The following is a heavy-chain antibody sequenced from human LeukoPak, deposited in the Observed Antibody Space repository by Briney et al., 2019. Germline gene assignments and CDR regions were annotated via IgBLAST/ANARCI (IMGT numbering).Heavy chain of an antibody. J-gene: IGHJ4*02. CDR3: AKGNSDFWSGCDH. V-gene: IGHV3-23*01. Sequence: GGSLRLSCAASGFTFSSYGMSWVRQAPGKGLEWVSAISGSGGSTYYADSVKGRFTISRDNSKNTLYLQMNSLRAEDTAVYYCAKGNSDFWSGCDHWGQGTLVTVSS. CDR2: ISGSGGST. CDR1: GFTFSSYG. D-gene: IGHD3-3*01.